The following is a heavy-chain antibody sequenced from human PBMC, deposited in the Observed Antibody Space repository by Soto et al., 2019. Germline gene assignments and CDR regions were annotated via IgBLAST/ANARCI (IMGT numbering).Heavy chain of an antibody. V-gene: IGHV3-30*03. Sequence: PGGSLRLSCAASGFTFSSYSMHWVRQAPGKGLEWVALISYDGSDKYYADSVKGRFTISRDNSKNTLYLQMNSLRVEDTAVYYCGADQYFSDYWGQGTLVTVS. CDR3: GADQYFSDY. CDR2: ISYDGSDK. J-gene: IGHJ4*02. CDR1: GFTFSSYS. D-gene: IGHD1-26*01.